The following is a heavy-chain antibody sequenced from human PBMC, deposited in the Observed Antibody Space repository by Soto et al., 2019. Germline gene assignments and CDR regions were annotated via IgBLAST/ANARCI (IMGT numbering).Heavy chain of an antibody. J-gene: IGHJ5*02. CDR3: AIDDFGRNTRAFYP. D-gene: IGHD4-17*01. CDR2: VYSTGTI. V-gene: IGHV4-4*07. CDR1: GDFISYYS. Sequence: PSATLSLTCTVSGDFISYYSWAWIRQSAGKGLEWIGRVYSTGTIFYNPSLKSRATMSVDTSKNQFSLKLTSVNAADTAVYYCAIDDFGRNTRAFYPCGQGSLVTVSA.